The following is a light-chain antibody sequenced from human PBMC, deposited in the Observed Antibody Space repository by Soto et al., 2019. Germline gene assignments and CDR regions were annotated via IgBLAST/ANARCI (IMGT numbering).Light chain of an antibody. J-gene: IGLJ2*01. V-gene: IGLV6-57*04. Sequence: NFMLTQPHSVSESPGKTVTISCTRSSGGIATNYVQWYQQRPGSAPTTVIYEDNQRPSGVPDRFSGSIDGSSNSASLTISGLKTEDKADYYCQSSDTTVIFGGGTKLTVL. CDR1: SGGIATNY. CDR2: EDN. CDR3: QSSDTTVI.